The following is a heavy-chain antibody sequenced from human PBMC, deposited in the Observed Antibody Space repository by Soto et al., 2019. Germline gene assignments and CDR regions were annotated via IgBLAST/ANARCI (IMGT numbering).Heavy chain of an antibody. V-gene: IGHV4-38-2*02. CDR3: AREGPSPPPQHYYGLDV. CDR1: GYSISSGFY. D-gene: IGHD6-6*01. Sequence: PSETLSLSCAVSGYSISSGFYWVWIRQPPGKGLEWIGSMFHSGPTYYNPSLKSRVTMSVDTSTNQVSLNLKSVTATDTAVYYCAREGPSPPPQHYYGLDVWGQGTLVTVSS. J-gene: IGHJ6*02. CDR2: MFHSGPT.